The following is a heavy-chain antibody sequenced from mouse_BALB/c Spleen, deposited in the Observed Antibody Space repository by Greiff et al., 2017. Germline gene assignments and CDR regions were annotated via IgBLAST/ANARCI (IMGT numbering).Heavy chain of an antibody. D-gene: IGHD2-1*01. CDR1: GYTFTSYT. CDR3: ARDRYGNYNFDY. Sequence: QVQLQQSGAELARPGASVKMSCKASGYTFTSYTMHWVKQRPGQGLEWIGYINPSSGYTNYNQKFKDKATLTADKSSSTAYMQLSSLTSEDSAVYYCARDRYGNYNFDYWGQGTTLTVSS. J-gene: IGHJ2*01. CDR2: INPSSGYT. V-gene: IGHV1-4*01.